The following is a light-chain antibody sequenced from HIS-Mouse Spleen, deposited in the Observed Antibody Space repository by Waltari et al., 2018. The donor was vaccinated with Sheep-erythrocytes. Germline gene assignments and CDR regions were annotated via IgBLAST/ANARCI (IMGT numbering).Light chain of an antibody. CDR3: QQLT. Sequence: EIVLTQSPATLSLSPGERATLSCRASQSVSSYLAWYQQKPGQAPRLLIYDASNRATGIPARFSGSGSGTDFTLTISSLEPEDFAVDYCQQLTFGGGTKVEIK. CDR1: QSVSSY. V-gene: IGKV3-11*01. CDR2: DAS. J-gene: IGKJ4*01.